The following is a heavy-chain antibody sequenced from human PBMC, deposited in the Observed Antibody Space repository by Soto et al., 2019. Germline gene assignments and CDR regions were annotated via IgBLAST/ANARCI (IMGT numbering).Heavy chain of an antibody. CDR1: GASISSSSYF. CDR3: SRRAPEGFDS. CDR2: IDYRGTT. V-gene: IGHV4-39*02. Sequence: QLQLQESGPGLAKPSETLSLNCTVSGASISSSSYFWAWIRRTPGKGLEWIASIDYRGTTYKNPSRKSRVTISLETSRNLFSLNPGSVTGADTALYYCSRRAPEGFDSWGQGTLVTVSS. J-gene: IGHJ5*01.